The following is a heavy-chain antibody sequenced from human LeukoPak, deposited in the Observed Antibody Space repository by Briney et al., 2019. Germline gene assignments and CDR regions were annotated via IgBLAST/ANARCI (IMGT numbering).Heavy chain of an antibody. Sequence: SETLSLTCTVSGGSISSGSYYWGWIRQPPGKGLEWIGSIYYSGSTYYNPSLKSRVTISVDTSKNQFSLKLSSVTAADTAVYYCARYGPIVGASPLDYWGQGTLVTVSS. J-gene: IGHJ4*02. CDR1: GGSISSGSYY. V-gene: IGHV4-39*01. CDR3: ARYGPIVGASPLDY. CDR2: IYYSGST. D-gene: IGHD1-26*01.